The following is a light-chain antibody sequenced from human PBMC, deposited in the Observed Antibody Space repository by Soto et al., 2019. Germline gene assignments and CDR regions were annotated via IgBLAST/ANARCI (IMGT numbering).Light chain of an antibody. J-gene: IGKJ1*01. CDR2: DAS. Sequence: DIQMTQSPSTLSASVGDRVTITCRASQSITNRLAWYQQKPGKAPKVLIYDASSLESGVPSRFSGSGTGTEFILTLSSLQPDDFATYWCQHYGGMWTFGQGTKVDIK. V-gene: IGKV1-5*01. CDR1: QSITNR. CDR3: QHYGGMWT.